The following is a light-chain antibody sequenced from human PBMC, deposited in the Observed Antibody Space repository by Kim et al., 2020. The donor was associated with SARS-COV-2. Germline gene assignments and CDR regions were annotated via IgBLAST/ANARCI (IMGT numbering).Light chain of an antibody. J-gene: IGLJ2*01. CDR1: NIGSKN. CDR3: QVWDSSTVV. V-gene: IGLV3-9*01. Sequence: SYELTQPLSVSLALGQTARITCGGNNIGSKNVHWYQQKPGQAPVLVIYRDSNRPSGIPERFSGPASGNTATLTISRAQAGDEADYYCQVWDSSTVVFGGGTQLTVL. CDR2: RDS.